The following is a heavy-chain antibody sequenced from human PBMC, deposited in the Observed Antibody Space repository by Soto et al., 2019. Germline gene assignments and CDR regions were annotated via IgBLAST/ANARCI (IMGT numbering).Heavy chain of an antibody. CDR2: IYYSGST. CDR1: VCSISSYY. CDR3: ARASIAARTFDY. D-gene: IGHD6-6*01. J-gene: IGHJ4*02. V-gene: IGHV4-59*01. Sequence: SETLSLTGAVSVCSISSYYWSWIRQPPGKGLEWIGYIYYSGSTNYNPSLKSRVTISVDTSKNQFSLKLSSVTAADTAVYYCARASIAARTFDYWGQGTLVTVSS.